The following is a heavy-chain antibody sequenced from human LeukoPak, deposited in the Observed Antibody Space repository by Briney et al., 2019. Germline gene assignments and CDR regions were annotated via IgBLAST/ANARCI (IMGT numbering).Heavy chain of an antibody. CDR1: GGTLSGYA. V-gene: IGHV1-69*05. J-gene: IGHJ6*03. D-gene: IGHD3-3*02. CDR2: IIPIYGTP. CDR3: ARGKLGYYYYHMDA. Sequence: ASVKVSSTASGGTLSGYAISWVRQAPGQGLEWMGGIIPIYGTPHSAQKFQGRVTITTDESTSTAFMDLSSLRSEDTAVYYCARGKLGYYYYHMDAWGKGTTVTVSS.